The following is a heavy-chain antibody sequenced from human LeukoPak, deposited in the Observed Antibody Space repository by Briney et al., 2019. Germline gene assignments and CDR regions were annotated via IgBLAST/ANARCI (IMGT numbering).Heavy chain of an antibody. Sequence: SETLSLTCTVSSGSISSFYWSWIRQPPGKGLEWIGYIYYSGSTNYNTSLKSRVTISVDTSKNQFSLKLSSVTAADTAVYYGARGGYGDYGEYYYYMDVWGKGTTVTISS. CDR3: ARGGYGDYGEYYYYMDV. J-gene: IGHJ6*03. CDR2: IYYSGST. V-gene: IGHV4-59*01. D-gene: IGHD4-17*01. CDR1: SGSISSFY.